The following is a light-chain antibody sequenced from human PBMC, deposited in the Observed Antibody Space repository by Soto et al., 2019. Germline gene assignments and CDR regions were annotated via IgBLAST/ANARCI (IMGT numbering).Light chain of an antibody. CDR3: QQSYSTPYT. Sequence: DIQMTQSPSSLSVFVGDRVTIPCRASQSVTNYLNWYQQKPGKAPKLLIFLASSLQSGVPSRFSGSGSGTDFTLTISSLQPEDFATYYCQQSYSTPYTFGQGTKVEIK. CDR1: QSVTNY. J-gene: IGKJ2*01. CDR2: LAS. V-gene: IGKV1-39*01.